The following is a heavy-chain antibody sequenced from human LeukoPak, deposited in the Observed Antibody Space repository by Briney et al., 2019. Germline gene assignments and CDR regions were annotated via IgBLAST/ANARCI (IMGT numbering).Heavy chain of an antibody. D-gene: IGHD3-3*01. CDR1: GFTFDDYA. J-gene: IGHJ4*02. V-gene: IGHV3-9*01. Sequence: GGSLRLSCAASGFTFDDYAMHWVRQAPGKGLEWVSGINWNGGNIGYADSVKGRFTISRDNANNSQYLQMDSLRAEDTAVYYCAKSRIFGGIDHWGQGTLVTVSS. CDR2: INWNGGNI. CDR3: AKSRIFGGIDH.